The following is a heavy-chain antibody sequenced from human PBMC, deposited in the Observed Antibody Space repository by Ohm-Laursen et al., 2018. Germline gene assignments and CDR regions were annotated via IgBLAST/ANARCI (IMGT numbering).Heavy chain of an antibody. CDR2: IKQDESEK. CDR3: ARDFRREYCSGGSCYNGLDV. D-gene: IGHD2-15*01. CDR1: GFAFEDSW. J-gene: IGHJ6*02. V-gene: IGHV3-7*01. Sequence: GSLRLSCTASGFAFEDSWMTWVRQAPGKGLEWVANIKQDESEKLYLDSVKGRFTVSRNNPKNSLFLEMNRLRVEDTGAYYCARDFRREYCSGGSCYNGLDVWGQGTTVTVSS.